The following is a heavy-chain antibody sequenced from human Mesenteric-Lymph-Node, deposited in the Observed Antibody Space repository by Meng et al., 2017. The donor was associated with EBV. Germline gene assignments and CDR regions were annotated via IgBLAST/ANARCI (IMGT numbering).Heavy chain of an antibody. CDR2: IVPIFGTT. CDR3: ARGAATMPLEY. V-gene: IGHV1-69*01. J-gene: IGHJ4*02. D-gene: IGHD5-12*01. Sequence: QERLGQAGDEVKKPCSSVKASGKASGGTFSSHAFSWVRQAPGQGLEWMGGIVPIFGTTTYAQKFQGRLTITADEATSTAHMELHGLRSDDSALYFCARGAATMPLEYWGQGALVTVSS. CDR1: GGTFSSHA.